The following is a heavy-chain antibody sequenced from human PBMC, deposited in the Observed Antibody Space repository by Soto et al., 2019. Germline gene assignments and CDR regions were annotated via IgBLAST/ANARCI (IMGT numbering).Heavy chain of an antibody. CDR1: GYSIGSADY. J-gene: IGHJ6*02. V-gene: IGHV4-38-2*01. D-gene: IGHD4-17*01. Sequence: PSETLSLTCAVSGYSIGSADYWGWIRQPPGKGLEWVGNIYHSGTTYYNPSLESRVTIAVDTSNNQFSLKLNSVTAADTAVYYCAITFYGDYAAYDYGMDVWGRGTTATVS. CDR3: AITFYGDYAAYDYGMDV. CDR2: IYHSGTT.